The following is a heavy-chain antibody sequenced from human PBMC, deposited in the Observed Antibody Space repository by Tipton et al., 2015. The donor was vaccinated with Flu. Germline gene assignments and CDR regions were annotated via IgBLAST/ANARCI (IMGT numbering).Heavy chain of an antibody. CDR3: ARGLYGSGSYQRRYFDS. V-gene: IGHV4-34*01. CDR2: INHSGST. D-gene: IGHD3-10*01. CDR1: GGSFSGYY. Sequence: TLSLTCAVYGGSFSGYYWSRIRQPPGKGLEWIGEINHSGSTNYNPSLKSRVTISVDTSKNQFSLKLTSVTAADTAVYYCARGLYGSGSYQRRYFDSWGQGTLVTVSS. J-gene: IGHJ4*02.